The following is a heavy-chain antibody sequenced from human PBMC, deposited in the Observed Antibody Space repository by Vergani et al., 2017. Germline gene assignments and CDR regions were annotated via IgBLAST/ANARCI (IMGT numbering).Heavy chain of an antibody. CDR2: IYYTGST. CDR1: GYSISTSNYY. D-gene: IGHD2/OR15-2a*01. J-gene: IGHJ5*01. V-gene: IGHV4-39*02. CDR3: ARFPNIVGENWFDS. Sequence: QLQLQQSGPGLVKPSETLSLTCTVSGYSISTSNYYWGWIRQPPGKGLEWIGNIYYTGSTYYNPSLKSRVTISVDTSKDHFSLQLGSVTATDTAVYYCARFPNIVGENWFDSWGQGTLVTVSS.